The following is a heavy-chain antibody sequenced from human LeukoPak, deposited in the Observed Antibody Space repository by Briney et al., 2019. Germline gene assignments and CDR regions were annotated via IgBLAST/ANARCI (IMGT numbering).Heavy chain of an antibody. J-gene: IGHJ2*01. CDR3: AGFYASGGRDWYFDL. CDR1: GFTVSSNY. V-gene: IGHV3-53*05. D-gene: IGHD3-10*01. CDR2: IYSGGST. Sequence: PGGSLRLSCAASGFTVSSNYMSWVRQAPGKGLEWVSVIYSGGSTYYADSVKGRFTISRDNPKNTLFLQMNSLRAEDTAVYCCAGFYASGGRDWYFDLWGRGTLVTVSS.